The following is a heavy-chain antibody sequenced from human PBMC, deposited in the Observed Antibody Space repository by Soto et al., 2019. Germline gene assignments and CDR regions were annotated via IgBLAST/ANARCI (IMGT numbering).Heavy chain of an antibody. Sequence: PSETLSLTCAVYGGSFSGYYWSWIRQPPGKGLEWIGEINHSGSTNYNPSLKSRVTISVDTSKNQFPLKLSSVTAADTAVYYCARGAKRAAAYSYWGQGTLVTVSS. V-gene: IGHV4-34*01. CDR3: ARGAKRAAAYSY. CDR1: GGSFSGYY. CDR2: INHSGST. D-gene: IGHD6-13*01. J-gene: IGHJ4*02.